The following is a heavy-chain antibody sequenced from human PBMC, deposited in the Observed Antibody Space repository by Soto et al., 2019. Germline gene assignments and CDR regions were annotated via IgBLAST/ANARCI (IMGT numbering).Heavy chain of an antibody. Sequence: EVQLVESGGGLVKPGESLRLSCAASGLTFSNAWMNWVRQAPGKGLEWVGRIKSKAHGGTADHAAPVKGRFFISRDNSESTLYLQMNSLKTEDTAVYYCITEVNGGWYGVHWGQGTLVTVSS. CDR3: ITEVNGGWYGVH. D-gene: IGHD6-19*01. J-gene: IGHJ4*02. CDR1: GLTFSNAW. CDR2: IKSKAHGGTA. V-gene: IGHV3-15*07.